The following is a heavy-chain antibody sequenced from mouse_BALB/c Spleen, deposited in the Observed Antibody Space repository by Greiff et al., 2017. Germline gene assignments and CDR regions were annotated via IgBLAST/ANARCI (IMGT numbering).Heavy chain of an antibody. D-gene: IGHD2-3*01. CDR2: ISSGGSYT. Sequence: EVQRVESGGGLVKPGGSLKLSCAASGSTFSSYAMSWVRQSPEKRLEWVAEISSGGSYTYYPDTVTGRFTITRDNAKNTLYLEMSRLRSEDTAMYYYARDDGYYPHWYFDVWGAGTTVTVSS. CDR1: GSTFSSYA. J-gene: IGHJ1*01. CDR3: ARDDGYYPHWYFDV. V-gene: IGHV5-9-4*01.